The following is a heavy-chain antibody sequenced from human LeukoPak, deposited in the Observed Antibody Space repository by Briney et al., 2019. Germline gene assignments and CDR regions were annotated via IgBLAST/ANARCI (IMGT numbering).Heavy chain of an antibody. CDR3: AKEGAASWDVDV. J-gene: IGHJ6*04. CDR2: IRPDGHNK. Sequence: GGSLRLSCAASGFIFIGYGMHWVRQAPGKGPEWVAFIRPDGHNKYYADFVKGRFMISRDNSKNTVDLQMNSLRGDDTAMYYCAKEGAASWDVDVWGKGTTVTVSS. D-gene: IGHD3-3*02. V-gene: IGHV3-30*02. CDR1: GFIFIGYG.